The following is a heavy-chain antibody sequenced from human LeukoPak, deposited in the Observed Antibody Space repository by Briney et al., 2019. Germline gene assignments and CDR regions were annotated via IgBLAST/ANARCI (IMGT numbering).Heavy chain of an antibody. J-gene: IGHJ4*02. D-gene: IGHD6-13*01. CDR2: INTDGTVT. V-gene: IGHV3-74*01. CDR1: GFTFSKYW. Sequence: PGGSLRLSCAASGFTFSKYWMLWVRQAPGKGLESVSRINTDGTVTTYADSVKGRFTVSRDNADNTMFLQMNSVRDDDTAFYYCVKDLSSNWYSFDYWGQGTLVTVSS. CDR3: VKDLSSNWYSFDY.